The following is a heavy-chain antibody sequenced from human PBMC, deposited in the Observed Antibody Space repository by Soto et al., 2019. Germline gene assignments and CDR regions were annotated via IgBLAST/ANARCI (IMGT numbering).Heavy chain of an antibody. V-gene: IGHV4-30-4*01. Sequence: PSETLSLTCTVSGGSISSGDYYWSWIRHPPGKGLEWIGYIYYSGSTYYNPSLKSRVTISVDTSKNQFSLKLSSVTAAGTAVYYCARGGIPYYYDSSGYDYWGQGTLVTVSS. CDR2: IYYSGST. CDR3: ARGGIPYYYDSSGYDY. J-gene: IGHJ4*02. CDR1: GGSISSGDYY. D-gene: IGHD3-22*01.